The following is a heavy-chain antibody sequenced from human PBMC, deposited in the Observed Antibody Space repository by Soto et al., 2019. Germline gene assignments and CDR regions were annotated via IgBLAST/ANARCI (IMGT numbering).Heavy chain of an antibody. CDR1: GFSFSTYA. CDR3: AKDQAAAGTISRYFQH. CDR2: ISGSGGTT. V-gene: IGHV3-23*01. Sequence: EVQLLESGGGLVQPEGSLRLSCAASGFSFSTYAMSWVRQAPGKGLEWVSGISGSGGTTYYADSVKGRFPISRDNSKNTLYLQVNSLRVEDTAVYYCAKDQAAAGTISRYFQHWGQGTLVTVSS. J-gene: IGHJ1*01. D-gene: IGHD6-13*01.